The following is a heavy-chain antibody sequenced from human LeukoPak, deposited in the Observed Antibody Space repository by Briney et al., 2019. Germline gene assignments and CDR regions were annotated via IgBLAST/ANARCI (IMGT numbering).Heavy chain of an antibody. CDR2: IYYSGST. V-gene: IGHV4-59*12. Sequence: SETLSLTCTVSGGSISSYYWSWIRQPPGKGLEWIGYIYYSGSTNYNPSLKSRVTISVDTSKNQFSLKLSSVTAADTAVYYCARVPYYYYYMDVWGKGTTVTVSS. CDR1: GGSISSYY. J-gene: IGHJ6*03. CDR3: ARVPYYYYYMDV.